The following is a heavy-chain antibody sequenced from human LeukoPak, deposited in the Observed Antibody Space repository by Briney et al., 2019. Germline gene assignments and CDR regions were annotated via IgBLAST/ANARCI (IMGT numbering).Heavy chain of an antibody. CDR2: IYYSGST. D-gene: IGHD3-22*01. J-gene: IGHJ5*02. CDR1: GGSISSYY. V-gene: IGHV4-59*08. Sequence: PSETLSLTCTVSGGSISSYYWSWIRQPPGKGLEWIGYIYYSGSTNYNPSLKSRVTISVDTSKNQFSLKLSSVTAADTAVYYCARHSAYYYDSSGYYGNWFDPWGQGTLVTVSS. CDR3: ARHSAYYYDSSGYYGNWFDP.